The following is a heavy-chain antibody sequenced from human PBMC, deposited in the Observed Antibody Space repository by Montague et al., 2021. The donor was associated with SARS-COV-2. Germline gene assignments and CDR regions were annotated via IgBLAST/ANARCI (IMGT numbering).Heavy chain of an antibody. CDR1: GGFITSNW. CDR2: ALYTGRS. CDR3: ARDTFYYGSDSYYVDTFDM. D-gene: IGHD3-10*01. Sequence: SETLSLTCTVSGGFITSNWWSWIRQPPGKGLEWVGYALYTGRSSSNPSXXSGVFISVDTSKNQVSRKLSSVTAADTAVYYCARDTFYYGSDSYYVDTFDMWGQGTMVTVSS. J-gene: IGHJ3*02. V-gene: IGHV4-59*01.